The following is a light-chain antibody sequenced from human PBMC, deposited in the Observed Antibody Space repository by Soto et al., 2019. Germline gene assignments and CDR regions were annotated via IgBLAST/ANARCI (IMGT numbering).Light chain of an antibody. J-gene: IGLJ1*01. V-gene: IGLV2-18*02. CDR3: SSFTSSSTYF. CDR1: SSDVGSYNR. Sequence: QSVLTQPPSVSGSPGQSVTISCTGTSSDVGSYNRVSWYQQPPGTAPKLMIYEVSNRPSGVPDRFSGSKSGNTASLTISGLQAEDEADYYCSSFTSSSTYFFGTGTKVPVL. CDR2: EVS.